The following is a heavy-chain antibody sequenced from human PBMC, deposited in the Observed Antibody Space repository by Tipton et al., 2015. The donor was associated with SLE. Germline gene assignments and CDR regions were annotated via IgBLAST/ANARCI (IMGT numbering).Heavy chain of an antibody. D-gene: IGHD6-6*01. CDR3: ARSRYSSSSYYYYYMDV. CDR1: GGSFSGYF. CDR2: INHSGTT. Sequence: TLSLTCAVYGGSFSGYFWSWIRQLPDKGLEWIGEINHSGTTNCNPSLKSRVTISVDTSKNQFSLKLSSVTAADTAVYYCARSRYSSSSYYYYYMDVWGKGTTVPVSS. V-gene: IGHV4-34*01. J-gene: IGHJ6*03.